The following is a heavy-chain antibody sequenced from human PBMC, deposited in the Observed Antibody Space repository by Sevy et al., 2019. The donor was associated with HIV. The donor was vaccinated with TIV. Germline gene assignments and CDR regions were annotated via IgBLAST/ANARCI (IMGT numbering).Heavy chain of an antibody. V-gene: IGHV3-30*02. CDR1: GFSFSSYG. CDR2: IQYDGSKK. Sequence: GGALRLSCAASGFSFSSYGMQWVRQAPGKGLEWMSYIQYDGSKKDYADSVKGRFTISRANSKNTLYLQMNSLRVEDTAVFYCGKEGGGEGGDHWGQGTLVTVSS. D-gene: IGHD2-21*01. CDR3: GKEGGGEGGDH. J-gene: IGHJ4*02.